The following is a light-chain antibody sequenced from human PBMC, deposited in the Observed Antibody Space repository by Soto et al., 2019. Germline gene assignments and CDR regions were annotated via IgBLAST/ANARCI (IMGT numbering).Light chain of an antibody. Sequence: QSVLTQPPSVSGAPGQSVTISCTGSRSNIGAGYDVHWYQQLPGTAPKLPIYGNSNRPSGVPDRCSGSKSGTSASLAITGLQAEDEADYYCQSYDSSLSGSGVFGTGTKVTVL. V-gene: IGLV1-40*01. CDR1: RSNIGAGYD. J-gene: IGLJ1*01. CDR3: QSYDSSLSGSGV. CDR2: GNS.